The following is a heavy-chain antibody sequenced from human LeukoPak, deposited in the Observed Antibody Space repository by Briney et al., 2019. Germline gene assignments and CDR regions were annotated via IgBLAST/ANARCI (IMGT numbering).Heavy chain of an antibody. V-gene: IGHV3-74*01. Sequence: GGSLRLSCAASGFTFSTYAMHWVRQAPGKGLVWVSRINHDGSSTNYADSVKGRFTISRDNAKNTLYLQMNSLRAEDTAVYYCAKASAMIVVVSKHFDYWGQGTLVTVSS. CDR1: GFTFSTYA. J-gene: IGHJ4*02. D-gene: IGHD3-22*01. CDR3: AKASAMIVVVSKHFDY. CDR2: INHDGSST.